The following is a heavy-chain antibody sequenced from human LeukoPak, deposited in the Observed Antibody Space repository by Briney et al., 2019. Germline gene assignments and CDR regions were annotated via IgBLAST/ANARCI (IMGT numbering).Heavy chain of an antibody. CDR2: ISAYNGNT. CDR1: GYTFTSYG. V-gene: IGHV1-18*01. J-gene: IGHJ5*02. CDR3: ARSLPKPRETVVPAASWFDP. Sequence: ASVKLSCNASGYTFTSYGISWVRQAPGQGLEWMGWISAYNGNTNYAQKPQGRVTMTTDTSTSTAYMELRSLRSDDTAVYYCARSLPKPRETVVPAASWFDPWGQGTLVTVSS. D-gene: IGHD2-2*01.